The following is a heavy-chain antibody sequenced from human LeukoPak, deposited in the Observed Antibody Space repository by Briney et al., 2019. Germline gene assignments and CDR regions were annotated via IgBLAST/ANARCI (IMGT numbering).Heavy chain of an antibody. CDR2: INHSGST. D-gene: IGHD2-8*01. CDR1: GGSFSGYY. J-gene: IGHJ4*02. CDR3: ARGGSSCTNGVCYTVEGVFYPRYFDY. Sequence: SETLSLTCAVYGGSFSGYYWSWIRQPPGKGLEWIGEINHSGSTIYNPSLKSRVTISVDTSKDQFSLNLNSVTAADTAVYYCARGGSSCTNGVCYTVEGVFYPRYFDYWGQGTLVTVSS. V-gene: IGHV4-34*01.